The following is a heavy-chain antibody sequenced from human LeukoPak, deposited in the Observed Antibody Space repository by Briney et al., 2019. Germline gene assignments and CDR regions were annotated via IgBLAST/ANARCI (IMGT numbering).Heavy chain of an antibody. Sequence: SETLSLTCTVSGGSIDSYYWSWIRQPAGKGLEWIGRIYTSGSSNYNPSLKSRVTMSIDTSKNQFPLKLTSVTAADTAVYYCARDWGELGSYWGQGILVTVSS. CDR3: ARDWGELGSY. J-gene: IGHJ4*02. CDR2: IYTSGSS. V-gene: IGHV4-4*07. CDR1: GGSIDSYY. D-gene: IGHD1-26*01.